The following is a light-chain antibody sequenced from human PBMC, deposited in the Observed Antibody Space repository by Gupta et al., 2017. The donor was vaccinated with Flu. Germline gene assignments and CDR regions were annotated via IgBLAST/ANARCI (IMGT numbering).Light chain of an antibody. J-gene: IGKJ5*01. CDR2: WAS. Sequence: SLGDRATISCKSSRNSLGDSNNKNYLAWYRQTPGQPPRLLMYWASTRESGVPDRFSGSGSGTDFTLTIDNLQAEDVAVYYCQQYDYFPNTFGQGTRLEI. CDR3: QQYDYFPNT. CDR1: RNSLGDSNNKNY. V-gene: IGKV4-1*01.